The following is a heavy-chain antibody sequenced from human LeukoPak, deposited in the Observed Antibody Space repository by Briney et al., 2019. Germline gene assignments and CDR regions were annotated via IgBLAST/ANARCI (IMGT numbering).Heavy chain of an antibody. D-gene: IGHD6-13*01. CDR2: IYYSGST. Sequence: SETLSLTCTVSGGSISSSSYYWGWIRQPPGKGLEWIGSIYYSGSTNYNPSLKSRVTISVDTSKNQFSPKLSSVTAADTAVYYCARWSYSSSWYVDYWGQGTLVTVSS. CDR1: GGSISSSSYY. V-gene: IGHV4-39*07. J-gene: IGHJ4*02. CDR3: ARWSYSSSWYVDY.